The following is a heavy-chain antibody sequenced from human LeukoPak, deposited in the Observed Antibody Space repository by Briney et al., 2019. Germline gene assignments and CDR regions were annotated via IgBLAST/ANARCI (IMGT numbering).Heavy chain of an antibody. CDR3: ARAATVTTEYYYYYMDV. CDR1: ANSFVGYW. V-gene: IGHV5-51*01. Sequence: NPGESLKISCKGSANSFVGYWIGWVRQMPGKGLEWMGVIYPGDSDTRYSPSFQGQVTISADKSISTAYLQWSSLKASDTAMYYCARAATVTTEYYYYYMDVWGKGTTVTVSS. J-gene: IGHJ6*03. CDR2: IYPGDSDT. D-gene: IGHD4-11*01.